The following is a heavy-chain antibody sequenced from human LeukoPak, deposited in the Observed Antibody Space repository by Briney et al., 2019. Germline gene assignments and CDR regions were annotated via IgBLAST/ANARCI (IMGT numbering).Heavy chain of an antibody. CDR3: ARGGVTSAFMDV. V-gene: IGHV1-18*03. CDR1: GYTFTDYG. J-gene: IGHJ6*04. D-gene: IGHD4-11*01. Sequence: ASVKVSCKASGYTFTDYGVTWVRQAPGQGLEWMGWITGYNDNTNYAQNLQGRLTMTADTSTTTSYMELGSLTSDDMAVYYCARGGVTSAFMDVWGKGTTVTVSP. CDR2: ITGYNDNT.